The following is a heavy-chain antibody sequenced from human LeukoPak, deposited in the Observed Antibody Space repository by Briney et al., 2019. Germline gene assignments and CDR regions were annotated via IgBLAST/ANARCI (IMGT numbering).Heavy chain of an antibody. CDR1: GFTFSSYA. Sequence: PGGSLRLSCAASGFTFSSYAMHWVRQAPGKGLEWVAVISYDGSNKYYADSVKGRFTISRDNSKNTLYLQMNSLRAEDTAVYYCARGGEARITMVRGVIMYYYYYGMDVWAKGPRSPSP. CDR2: ISYDGSNK. D-gene: IGHD3-10*01. V-gene: IGHV3-30-3*01. J-gene: IGHJ6*02. CDR3: ARGGEARITMVRGVIMYYYYYGMDV.